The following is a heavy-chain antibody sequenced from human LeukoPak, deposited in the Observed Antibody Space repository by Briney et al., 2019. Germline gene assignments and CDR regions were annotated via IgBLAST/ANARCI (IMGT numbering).Heavy chain of an antibody. V-gene: IGHV3-53*01. CDR2: IYSGGNT. D-gene: IGHD3-16*02. J-gene: IGHJ4*02. CDR3: GRLKRSGYIIDL. CDR1: GFTVSSNS. Sequence: LAGGSLRLSCAVSGFTVSSNSTSWVRQAPGKGLEWVSLIYSGGNTSYADSVKGRFTISRDNSKNTLYLQLNSLRAEDTAVYYCGRLKRSGYIIDLWGQGTLVTVSS.